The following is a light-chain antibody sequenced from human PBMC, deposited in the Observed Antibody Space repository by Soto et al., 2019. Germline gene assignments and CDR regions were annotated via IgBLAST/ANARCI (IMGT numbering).Light chain of an antibody. J-gene: IGLJ1*01. CDR3: CSYVSSKTYV. Sequence: QSVLTQPASVSGSPGQSITISCTGTSTDVGGYNFLSWYQQHPGKAPKLIIYEVSNRPSGVSNRFSGSKSDNTASLTISGLQAEDEADYYCCSYVSSKTYVFGTGTKVTVL. CDR2: EVS. V-gene: IGLV2-14*01. CDR1: STDVGGYNF.